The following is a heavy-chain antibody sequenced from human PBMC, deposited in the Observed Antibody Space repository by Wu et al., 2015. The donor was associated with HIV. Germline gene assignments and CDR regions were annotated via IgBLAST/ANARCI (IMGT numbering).Heavy chain of an antibody. CDR1: GHTFTSYG. D-gene: IGHD2-2*01. V-gene: IGHV1-18*04. Sequence: QVQLVQSGAEVKKPGASVKVSCKSSGHTFTSYGFSWVRQAPGQGLEWMGWISAYNGNTNYAQKLQGRVTMTTDTSTSTAYMELRSLRSDDTAVYYCARTYCSRSSCYSPFDYWGQGTLVTVSS. CDR2: ISAYNGNT. CDR3: ARTYCSRSSCYSPFDY. J-gene: IGHJ4*02.